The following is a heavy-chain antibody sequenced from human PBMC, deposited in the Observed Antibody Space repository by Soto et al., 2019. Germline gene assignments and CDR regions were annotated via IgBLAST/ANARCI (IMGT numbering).Heavy chain of an antibody. V-gene: IGHV3-21*01. Sequence: GGSLRLSCAASGFTFSSCSMNWVRQAPGKGLEWVSSISSSSSYIYYADSVKGRFTISRDNAKNSLYLQMNSLRAEDTAVYYCASPLGYCSGGSCFQSWGQGTLVTVSS. CDR2: ISSSSSYI. CDR1: GFTFSSCS. D-gene: IGHD2-15*01. CDR3: ASPLGYCSGGSCFQS. J-gene: IGHJ4*02.